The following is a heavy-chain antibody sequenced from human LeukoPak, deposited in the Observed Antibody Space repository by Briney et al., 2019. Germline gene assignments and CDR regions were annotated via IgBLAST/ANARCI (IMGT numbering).Heavy chain of an antibody. CDR1: GGSISTDY. V-gene: IGHV4-59*08. CDR2: IDYSGNT. CDR3: ARAAIVGTSYYFDY. J-gene: IGHJ4*02. Sequence: SETLSLTCTVSGGSISTDYWTWIRQPPGKGLEWIGYIDYSGNTNYNPSLTSRVTISEDTSKNQFSLRLSSVTAADTAVYYCARAAIVGTSYYFDYWGQGTLVTVSS. D-gene: IGHD1-26*01.